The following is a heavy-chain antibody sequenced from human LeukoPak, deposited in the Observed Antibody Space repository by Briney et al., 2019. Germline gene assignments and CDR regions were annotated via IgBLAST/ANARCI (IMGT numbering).Heavy chain of an antibody. V-gene: IGHV1-69*05. Sequence: SSLKVSCKASGGTFSSYAISWVRQAPGQGLEWMGGIIPIFGTANYAQKVQGRVTITTDESTSTAYMELSSLRSEDTAVYYCARGDLTGATAYYYYYMDVWGKGTTVTVSS. CDR3: ARGDLTGATAYYYYYMDV. CDR2: IIPIFGTA. D-gene: IGHD1-26*01. CDR1: GGTFSSYA. J-gene: IGHJ6*03.